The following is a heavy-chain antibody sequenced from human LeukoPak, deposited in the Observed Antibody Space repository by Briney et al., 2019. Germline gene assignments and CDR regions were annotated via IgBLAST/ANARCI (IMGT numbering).Heavy chain of an antibody. CDR3: AKDWFSYGYAATFDY. CDR1: GFTFSSYA. CDR2: ISGSGGSA. D-gene: IGHD5-18*01. J-gene: IGHJ4*02. V-gene: IGHV3-23*01. Sequence: GGSLRLSCAAFGFTFSSYAMSWVRQAPGKGLEWVSAISGSGGSAYYADSVKGRFTISRDNSKNTLYLQMNSLRAEDTAVYYCAKDWFSYGYAATFDYWGQGTLVTVSS.